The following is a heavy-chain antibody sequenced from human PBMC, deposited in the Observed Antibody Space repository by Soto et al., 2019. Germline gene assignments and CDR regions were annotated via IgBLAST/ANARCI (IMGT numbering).Heavy chain of an antibody. CDR2: IYYSGST. D-gene: IGHD4-17*01. Sequence: LSLTCTVSGGSISSGGYYWSWIRQHPGKGLEWIGYIYYSGSTYYNPSLKSRVTISVDTSKNQFSLKLSSVTAADTAVYYCATAYGDYVWFDPWGQGTLVTVSS. CDR1: GGSISSGGYY. J-gene: IGHJ5*02. V-gene: IGHV4-31*03. CDR3: ATAYGDYVWFDP.